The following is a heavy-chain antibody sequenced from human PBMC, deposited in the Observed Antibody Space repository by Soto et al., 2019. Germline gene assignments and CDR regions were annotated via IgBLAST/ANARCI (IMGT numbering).Heavy chain of an antibody. V-gene: IGHV4-61*01. D-gene: IGHD2-15*01. J-gene: IGHJ4*02. CDR2: IYYSGST. CDR1: GGSVSSGSYY. CDR3: ARPYCSGGSCYQYYFDY. Sequence: PSETLSLTCTVSGGSVSSGSYYWSWIRQPPGKGLEWIGYIYYSGSTNYNPSLKSRVTISVDTSKNQFSLKLSSVTAADTAVYYCARPYCSGGSCYQYYFDYWGQGTLVTFSS.